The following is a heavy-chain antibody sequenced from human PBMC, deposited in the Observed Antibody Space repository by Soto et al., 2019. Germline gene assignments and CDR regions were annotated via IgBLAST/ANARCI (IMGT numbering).Heavy chain of an antibody. V-gene: IGHV1-69*13. J-gene: IGHJ4*01. CDR3: ARDLGSGYDPGDY. Sequence: SVKVSCKASGGTFYSYVFNWVRQAPGQGLEWMGGIISIFGTPNYGQKFQVRVTITADESTSTGFMELSSLTSEDTAIYYCARDLGSGYDPGDYWG. CDR2: IISIFGTP. CDR1: GGTFYSYV. D-gene: IGHD5-12*01.